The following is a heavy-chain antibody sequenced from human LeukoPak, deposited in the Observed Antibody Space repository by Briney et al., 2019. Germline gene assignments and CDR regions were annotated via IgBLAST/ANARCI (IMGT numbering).Heavy chain of an antibody. CDR2: IYSGGST. Sequence: GGTLRLSCAASGLNVSSNYMSWVRQAPGKGLEWVSIIYSGGSTHYADSVKGRFTISRDNAKNSLYLQMNSLRAEDTAVYYCASKTSSSWYLGYWGQGTLVTVSS. V-gene: IGHV3-66*01. J-gene: IGHJ4*02. D-gene: IGHD6-13*01. CDR3: ASKTSSSWYLGY. CDR1: GLNVSSNY.